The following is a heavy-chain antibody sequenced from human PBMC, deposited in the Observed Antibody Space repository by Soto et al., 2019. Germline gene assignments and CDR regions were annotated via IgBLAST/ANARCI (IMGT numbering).Heavy chain of an antibody. J-gene: IGHJ4*02. D-gene: IGHD3-10*01. CDR2: ISAYNGNT. CDR3: ASDIVLLWFGEPQPGCY. CDR1: GYTFTSYG. Sequence: ASVKVSCKASGYTFTSYGISWVRQAPGQGLEWMGWISAYNGNTNYAQKLQGRVTMTTDTSTSTAYMELRSLRSDDTAVYYCASDIVLLWFGEPQPGCYWGQGTLVTVSS. V-gene: IGHV1-18*04.